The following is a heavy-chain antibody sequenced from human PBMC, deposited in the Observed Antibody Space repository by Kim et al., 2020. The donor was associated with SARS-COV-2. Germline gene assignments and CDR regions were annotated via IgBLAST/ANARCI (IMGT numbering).Heavy chain of an antibody. V-gene: IGHV1-46*01. CDR3: ARDVPDYDESMGVRFHYYYGMDV. Sequence: ASVKVSCKASGYTFTSYYMHWVRQAPGQGLEWMGIINPSGGSTSYAQKFQGRVTMTRDTSTSTVYMELSSLRSEDTAVYYCARDVPDYDESMGVRFHYYYGMDVWGQGTTVTVSS. D-gene: IGHD3-22*01. CDR1: GYTFTSYY. CDR2: INPSGGST. J-gene: IGHJ6*02.